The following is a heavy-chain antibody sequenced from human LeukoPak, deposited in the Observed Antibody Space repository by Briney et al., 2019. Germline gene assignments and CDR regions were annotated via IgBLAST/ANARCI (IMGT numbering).Heavy chain of an antibody. Sequence: SQTLSLTCTVSGGSISSGSYYWSWIRQPAGKGLEWIGEINHSGSTNYNPSLKSRVTISVDTSKNQFSLKLSSVTAADTAVYYCTRVPRRGYYDSSGNFDYWGQGTLVTVSS. D-gene: IGHD3-22*01. V-gene: IGHV4-61*09. CDR3: TRVPRRGYYDSSGNFDY. CDR2: INHSGST. CDR1: GGSISSGSYY. J-gene: IGHJ4*02.